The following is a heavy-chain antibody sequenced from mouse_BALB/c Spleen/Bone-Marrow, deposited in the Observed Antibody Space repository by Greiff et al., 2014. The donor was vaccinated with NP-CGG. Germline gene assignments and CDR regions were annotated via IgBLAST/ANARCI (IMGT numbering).Heavy chain of an antibody. J-gene: IGHJ2*01. CDR3: ARSPYGHFDY. CDR2: INPSTGYT. V-gene: IGHV1-7*01. D-gene: IGHD1-1*02. CDR1: GYTFTNYW. Sequence: VQLQQSGAELAKPGASVKMSCKASGYTFTNYWMHWVKQWPGQGLEWIGYINPSTGYTEYNQKFKDKATLTADKSSSTAYMQLSSLTSEDSAVYYCARSPYGHFDYWGQGTTLTVSS.